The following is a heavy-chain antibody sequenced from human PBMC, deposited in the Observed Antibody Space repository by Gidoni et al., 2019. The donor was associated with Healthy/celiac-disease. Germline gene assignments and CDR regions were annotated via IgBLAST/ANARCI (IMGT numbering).Heavy chain of an antibody. CDR1: GGTFSSYA. V-gene: IGHV1-69*01. J-gene: IGHJ4*02. CDR2: ILPCFGTA. Sequence: QVQLVQSGAEVKKPGSSVTVSCKASGGTFSSYAISWVRPAPGQGLEWMGGILPCFGTANYAQKFQGRVTITADESTSTAYMELSSLRSEDTAVYYCARVGSGSYFPMVYWGQGTLVTVSS. D-gene: IGHD1-26*01. CDR3: ARVGSGSYFPMVY.